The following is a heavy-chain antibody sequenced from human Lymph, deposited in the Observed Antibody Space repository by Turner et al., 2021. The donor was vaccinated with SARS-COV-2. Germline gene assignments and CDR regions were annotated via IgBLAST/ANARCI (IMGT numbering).Heavy chain of an antibody. V-gene: IGHV3-30-3*01. CDR3: ARDTGGQVDV. Sequence: QVQLVESGGGVVQPGGSLRLPCAASGFTFSSYAMHWVRQAPGKGLEWVAVISYDGSNKYYADSVKGRFTISRDNSKNTLYLQMNSLRAEDTAVYYCARDTGGQVDVWGQGTTVTVSS. CDR1: GFTFSSYA. J-gene: IGHJ6*02. D-gene: IGHD2-8*02. CDR2: ISYDGSNK.